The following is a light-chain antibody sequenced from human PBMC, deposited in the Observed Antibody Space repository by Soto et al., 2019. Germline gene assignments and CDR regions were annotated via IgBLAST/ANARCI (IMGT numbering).Light chain of an antibody. Sequence: EIVLTQSPGTLSLSPGERATLSCRASQSVRNSYLAWYQQKPGQAPRLLIYGASSRATGVPDRFSGSGTGQAFTLTISRLEPEEFAMYYCQQYGEFPRFTFGPGTKVDLK. CDR1: QSVRNSY. CDR2: GAS. J-gene: IGKJ3*01. CDR3: QQYGEFPRFT. V-gene: IGKV3-20*01.